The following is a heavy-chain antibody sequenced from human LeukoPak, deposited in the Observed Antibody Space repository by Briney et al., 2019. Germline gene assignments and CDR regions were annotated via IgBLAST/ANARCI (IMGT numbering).Heavy chain of an antibody. V-gene: IGHV4-59*01. J-gene: IGHJ5*02. CDR3: GRGVGMATTNGFDP. CDR2: IYYSGST. D-gene: IGHD5-24*01. Sequence: PSETLSLTCTVSGGSISSYYWSWIRQPPGKGLEWIGYIYYSGSTNYNPSLKSRVTISVDTSKNQFSLKLSSVTAADTAVYYCGRGVGMATTNGFDPGAREPWSPSPQ. CDR1: GGSISSYY.